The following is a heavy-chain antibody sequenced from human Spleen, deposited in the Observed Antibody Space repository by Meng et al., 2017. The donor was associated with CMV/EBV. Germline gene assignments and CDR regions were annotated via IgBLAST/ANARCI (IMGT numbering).Heavy chain of an antibody. V-gene: IGHV1-2*02. Sequence: SGYTFTDYYIHWVRQAPGQGLEWMGWINPHSGGTNYAQVFQDRVTMTSDTSITTAYMELSNLRSDDTAVYYCAKDNRTNCHGCFFDPWGQGTLVTVSS. CDR3: AKDNRTNCHGCFFDP. CDR1: GYTFTDYY. D-gene: IGHD1-1*01. J-gene: IGHJ5*02. CDR2: INPHSGGT.